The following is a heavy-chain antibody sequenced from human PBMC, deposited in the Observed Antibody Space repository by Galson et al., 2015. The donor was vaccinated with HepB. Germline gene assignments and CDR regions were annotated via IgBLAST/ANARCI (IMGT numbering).Heavy chain of an antibody. Sequence: SLRLSCAASGFTFSSYGMHWVRQAPGKGLEWVAVISYDGSNKYYADSVKGRLTISRDNSKNTLYLQMNSLRAEDTAVYYCAKGLAFSGWYKVTVGYFDYWGQGTLVTVSS. CDR3: AKGLAFSGWYKVTVGYFDY. CDR1: GFTFSSYG. J-gene: IGHJ4*02. V-gene: IGHV3-30*18. D-gene: IGHD6-19*01. CDR2: ISYDGSNK.